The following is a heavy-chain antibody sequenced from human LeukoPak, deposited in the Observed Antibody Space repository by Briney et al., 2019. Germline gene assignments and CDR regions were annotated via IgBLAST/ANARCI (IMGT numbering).Heavy chain of an antibody. CDR1: GYTFTSYD. D-gene: IGHD3-10*01. Sequence: GASVKVSCKASGYTFTSYDINWVRQATGQGLEWMGWMNPNSGNTGYAQKFQGRVTMTRNTSISTAYMELSSLRSEDTAVYYCARQTYYGSGSYYNGDAFDIWGQGTMVTVSS. CDR2: MNPNSGNT. CDR3: ARQTYYGSGSYYNGDAFDI. V-gene: IGHV1-8*01. J-gene: IGHJ3*02.